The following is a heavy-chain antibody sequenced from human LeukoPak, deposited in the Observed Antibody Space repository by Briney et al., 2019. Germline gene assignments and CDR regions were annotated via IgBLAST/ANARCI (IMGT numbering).Heavy chain of an antibody. CDR3: AREVGYLLGEYRLGF. CDR2: INPDSGDT. J-gene: IGHJ4*02. Sequence: ASVKVSCKASGYSIAGYYMHWVRQAPGQGLEWMGWINPDSGDTKYAQKFQGRVTMTRDTSISTAYMEVSRLRFDDTAMYYCAREVGYLLGEYRLGFWGPGTLVTVSS. D-gene: IGHD3-10*01. CDR1: GYSIAGYY. V-gene: IGHV1-2*02.